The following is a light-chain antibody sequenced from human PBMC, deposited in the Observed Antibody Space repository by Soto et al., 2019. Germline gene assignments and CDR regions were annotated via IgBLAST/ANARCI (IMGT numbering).Light chain of an antibody. CDR1: KVENKN. CDR2: DDA. Sequence: SYELPQPPSESVAPGQTARITCGGEKVENKNVHWYQQKAGQAPVLVVFDDADRPSGIPDRFSGSYSGNTATLTISRVEAGDEADYYCLVWESSSDQYVFGTGIKLTVL. J-gene: IGLJ1*01. V-gene: IGLV3-21*02. CDR3: LVWESSSDQYV.